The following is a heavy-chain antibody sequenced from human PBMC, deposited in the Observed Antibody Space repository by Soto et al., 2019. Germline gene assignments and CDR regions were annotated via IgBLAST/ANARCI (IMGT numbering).Heavy chain of an antibody. CDR1: GFTFSTFA. V-gene: IGHV3-30*18. J-gene: IGHJ4*02. CDR2: ISNDGNNA. D-gene: IGHD5-18*01. CDR3: AKDRWRYSFGPHPFDY. Sequence: GGSLRLSCASSGFTFSTFAMHWVRQAPGKGLEWVAFISNDGNNAHYADSVKGRFTISRDNSKNTLYLQMNSLRGEDTAVYYCAKDRWRYSFGPHPFDYWGQGTLVTVSS.